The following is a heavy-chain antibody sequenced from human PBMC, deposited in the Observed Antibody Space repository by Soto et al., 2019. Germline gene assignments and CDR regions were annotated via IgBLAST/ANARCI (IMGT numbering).Heavy chain of an antibody. CDR1: GYSFTSYW. D-gene: IGHD2-15*01. CDR3: ARRYCSGGSCYYGMDV. CDR2: IYPGDSDT. V-gene: IGHV5-51*01. J-gene: IGHJ6*02. Sequence: GESLKISCKGSGYSFTSYWIGWVRQMPGKGLEWMGIIYPGDSDTRYSPSFQGQVTISADKSISTAYLQWSSLKASDTAMYYCARRYCSGGSCYYGMDVWGQGTTVTVSS.